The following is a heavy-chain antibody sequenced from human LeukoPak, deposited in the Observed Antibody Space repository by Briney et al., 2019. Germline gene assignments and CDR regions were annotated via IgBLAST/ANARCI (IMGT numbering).Heavy chain of an antibody. CDR1: GYTFTSYD. Sequence: GASVKVSCKASGYTFTSYDINWVRQATGQGLEWMGWMNLNSGNTGYAQKFQGGVTMTRNTSISTAYMELSSLRSEDTAVYYCARGRAGEQQLVDYWGQGTLVTVSS. V-gene: IGHV1-8*01. D-gene: IGHD6-13*01. CDR3: ARGRAGEQQLVDY. J-gene: IGHJ4*02. CDR2: MNLNSGNT.